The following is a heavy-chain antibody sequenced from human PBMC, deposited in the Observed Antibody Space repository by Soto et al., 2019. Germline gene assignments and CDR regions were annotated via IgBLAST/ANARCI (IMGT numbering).Heavy chain of an antibody. CDR1: GYTFTSYG. CDR2: ISAYNGNT. Sequence: ASVKVSCKASGYTFTSYGISWVRQAPGQGLEWMGWISAYNGNTNYAQKLQGRVTMTTDTSTSTAYMELRSLRSDDTAVYYCARERPYCSSTSCYNPMVYYYYYGMDVWGQGTTVTVPS. J-gene: IGHJ6*02. D-gene: IGHD2-2*02. CDR3: ARERPYCSSTSCYNPMVYYYYYGMDV. V-gene: IGHV1-18*04.